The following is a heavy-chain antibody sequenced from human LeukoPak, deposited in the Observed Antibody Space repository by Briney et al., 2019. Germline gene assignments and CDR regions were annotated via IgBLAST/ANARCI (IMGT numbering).Heavy chain of an antibody. CDR3: ARGRIIVGATQQAGPTFDY. CDR2: IWYDGSNK. D-gene: IGHD1-26*01. Sequence: PGGCLRLSCAAAGFTFSSYGMHWVRQAPGKGLGWVAVIWYDGSNKYYANTVNGRFTISRDNSKNTLYLQMNSLRAEDTAVYYCARGRIIVGATQQAGPTFDYWGQGTLVTVSS. V-gene: IGHV3-33*01. CDR1: GFTFSSYG. J-gene: IGHJ4*02.